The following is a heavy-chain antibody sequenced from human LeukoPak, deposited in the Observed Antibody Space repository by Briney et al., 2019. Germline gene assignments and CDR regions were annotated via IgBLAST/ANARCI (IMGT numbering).Heavy chain of an antibody. J-gene: IGHJ4*02. D-gene: IGHD3-22*01. Sequence: SXXVSCKASGGTFSSYAISWVRQAPGQGLEWMGRIIPIFGTANYAQKFQGRVTITTDKSTSTAYMELSSLRSEDTAVYYCARDRSDSSGYEWHYWGQGTLVTVSS. V-gene: IGHV1-69*05. CDR1: GGTFSSYA. CDR3: ARDRSDSSGYEWHY. CDR2: IIPIFGTA.